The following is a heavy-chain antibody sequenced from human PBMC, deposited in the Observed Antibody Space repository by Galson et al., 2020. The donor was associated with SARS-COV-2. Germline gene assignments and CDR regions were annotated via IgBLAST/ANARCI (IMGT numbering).Heavy chain of an antibody. D-gene: IGHD2-2*01. CDR2: LSGTDGST. V-gene: IGHV3-23*01. J-gene: IGHJ4*02. CDR3: AVLGYCSSTSCPNAY. Sequence: GESLKISCAASGFPFSSFAMSWVRQTPGTGLEWVSALSGTDGSTYYADSVKGRFTIFRDTSKNTLYLQMHSLRADDTAVYYCAVLGYCSSTSCPNAYWGQGTLVTVSS. CDR1: GFPFSSFA.